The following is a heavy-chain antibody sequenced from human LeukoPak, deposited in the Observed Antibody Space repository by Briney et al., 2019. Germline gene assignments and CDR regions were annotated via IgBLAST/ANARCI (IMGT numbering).Heavy chain of an antibody. V-gene: IGHV1-8*03. CDR2: MNPNSANT. D-gene: IGHD2-2*01. CDR3: ARAIRYQLLSDY. J-gene: IGHJ4*02. CDR1: GYTFSTYD. Sequence: ASVKVSCKTSGYTFSTYDFNWLRQAAGQGLEWMGWMNPNSANTGFAQKFQGRAAITRDTSTATAYLELSSLTSEDTAVYYCARAIRYQLLSDYWGQGTLVTVSS.